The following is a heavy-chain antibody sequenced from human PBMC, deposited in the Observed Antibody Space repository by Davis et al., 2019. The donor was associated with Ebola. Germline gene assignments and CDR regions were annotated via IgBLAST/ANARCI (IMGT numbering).Heavy chain of an antibody. J-gene: IGHJ4*02. Sequence: PGGSLRLSCAASGFTFRHYAMHWVRQATGKAVEWAAVVSHSEREKFYADSVKGRFTISRDNSENTLYLQMNSLTADDTAVYYCARAVFHEVLDYWGQGTPVTVSS. CDR3: ARAVFHEVLDY. D-gene: IGHD3-3*01. CDR2: VSHSEREK. CDR1: GFTFRHYA. V-gene: IGHV3-30*04.